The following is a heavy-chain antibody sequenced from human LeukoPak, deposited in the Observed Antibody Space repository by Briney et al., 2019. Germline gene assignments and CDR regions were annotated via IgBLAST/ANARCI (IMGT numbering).Heavy chain of an antibody. CDR2: ISGGGEDT. V-gene: IGHV3-23*01. CDR1: GFTFTSYA. D-gene: IGHD1-1*01. J-gene: IGHJ2*01. CDR3: AKPRAMTTGVGRYFDL. Sequence: GGSLRLSCAASGFTFTSYAMSWIRQAPGKGLEWVSAISGGGEDTYYPDSVKGRFTISRDNSKNTLYLQMNSLRAEDAAIYYCAKPRAMTTGVGRYFDLWGRGTLVTVSS.